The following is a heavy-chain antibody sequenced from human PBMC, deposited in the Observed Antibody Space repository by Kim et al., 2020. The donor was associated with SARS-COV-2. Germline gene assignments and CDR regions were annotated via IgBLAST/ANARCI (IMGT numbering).Heavy chain of an antibody. CDR1: GFNFGIFG. V-gene: IGHV3-23*01. Sequence: GGSLRLSCVASGFNFGIFGMSWVRQAPGKGLEWVSHISGSGDNTLYADSVKGRFTISRDNSRSTVYLQVNNLGAEDTAVYFCTKRHLPSGIEAGGTRDDSWGQGTMVTVSS. J-gene: IGHJ4*02. CDR2: ISGSGDNT. CDR3: TKRHLPSGIEAGGTRDDS. D-gene: IGHD6-13*01.